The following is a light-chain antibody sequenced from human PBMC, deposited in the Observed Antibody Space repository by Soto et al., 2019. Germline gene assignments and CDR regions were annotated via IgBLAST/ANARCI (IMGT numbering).Light chain of an antibody. J-gene: IGLJ1*01. Sequence: ALTQPASVSGSPGQSITISCTGTSSDVGAYNFVSWYQQYPGKAPKLMIYDVSNRPSEVSYRFSGSKSGNTASLTISGLQAEDEADYYCSSYTTITTYVFGTGTKVTVL. CDR2: DVS. CDR1: SSDVGAYNF. CDR3: SSYTTITTYV. V-gene: IGLV2-14*03.